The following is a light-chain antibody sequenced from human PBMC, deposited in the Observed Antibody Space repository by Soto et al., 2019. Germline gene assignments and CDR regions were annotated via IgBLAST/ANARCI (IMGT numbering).Light chain of an antibody. CDR3: QQYSSSSPT. V-gene: IGKV1-5*01. CDR1: QSISTW. Sequence: DIQMTQSPSTLSASVGDRVTITCRASQSISTWLAWYQQKPGKAPKLLIYSASSLESGVPSRFSGSGSVTEFALIIDSLQPDDFATYNCQQYSSSSPTVGQGTKLEIK. J-gene: IGKJ2*01. CDR2: SAS.